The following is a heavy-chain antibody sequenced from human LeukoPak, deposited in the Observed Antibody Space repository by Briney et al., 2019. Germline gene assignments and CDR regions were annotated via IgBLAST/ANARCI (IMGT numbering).Heavy chain of an antibody. J-gene: IGHJ6*03. D-gene: IGHD1-26*01. Sequence: ASVKVSCKASGGTFSSYAISWVRQAPGQGLEWMGGIIPIVGTANYAQKFQGRVTITADKSTSTAYMELSSLRSEDTAVYYCAREKYSGSSAADYYYYYYMDVWGKGTTVTVSS. V-gene: IGHV1-69*06. CDR2: IIPIVGTA. CDR1: GGTFSSYA. CDR3: AREKYSGSSAADYYYYYYMDV.